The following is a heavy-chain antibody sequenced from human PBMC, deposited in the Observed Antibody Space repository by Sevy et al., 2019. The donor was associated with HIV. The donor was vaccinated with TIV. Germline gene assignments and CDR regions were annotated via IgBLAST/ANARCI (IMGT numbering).Heavy chain of an antibody. CDR2: ISDTGGSA. Sequence: GGSLRLSCAASGLSFSSDAMTWVRQAPGKGLEWVSVISDTGGSAYYADSGKGRFTISRDNSKKMVYLQMNSLRGEDTAVYYCARAMLGAASFYYYYGIDVWGRRTTVTVSS. J-gene: IGHJ6*02. D-gene: IGHD3-10*01. CDR1: GLSFSSDA. CDR3: ARAMLGAASFYYYYGIDV. V-gene: IGHV3-23*01.